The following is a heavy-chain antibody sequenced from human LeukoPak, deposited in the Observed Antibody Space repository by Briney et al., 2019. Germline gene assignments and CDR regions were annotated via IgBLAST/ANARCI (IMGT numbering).Heavy chain of an antibody. CDR3: ARGRKLNFRFFDY. J-gene: IGHJ4*02. D-gene: IGHD1-7*01. CDR2: IYYSGST. CDR1: GGSISSSSYY. V-gene: IGHV4-39*07. Sequence: PSETLSLTCTVSGGSISSSSYYWGWIRQPPGKGLEWIGSIYYSGSTYYNPSLKSRVTISVDTSKNQFSLKLSSVTAADTAVYYCARGRKLNFRFFDYWGQGTLVTVSS.